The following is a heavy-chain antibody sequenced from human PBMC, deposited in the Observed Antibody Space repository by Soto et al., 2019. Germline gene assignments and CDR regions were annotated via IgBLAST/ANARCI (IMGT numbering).Heavy chain of an antibody. CDR1: GGTFSSYT. Sequence: QVQLVQSGAEVKKPGSSVKVSCKASGGTFSSYTISWVRQAPGQGLEWMGRIIPILGIANYAQKFQGRVTITADKSTSTAYMELSSLRSEDTAVYYCARDVLTRYYYYYYYMDVWGKWTTVTVSS. CDR2: IIPILGIA. J-gene: IGHJ6*03. V-gene: IGHV1-69*08. CDR3: ARDVLTRYYYYYYYMDV. D-gene: IGHD2-21*02.